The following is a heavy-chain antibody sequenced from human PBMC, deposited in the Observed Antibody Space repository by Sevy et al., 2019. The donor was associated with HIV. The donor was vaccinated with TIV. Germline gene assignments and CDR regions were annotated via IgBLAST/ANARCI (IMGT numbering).Heavy chain of an antibody. V-gene: IGHV1-2*02. CDR3: ANRGKLLGMDV. CDR2: INPDSGGT. J-gene: IGHJ6*02. D-gene: IGHD2-15*01. Sequence: ASVKVSCKASGSTFTGNYIHWVRQAPGQGLEWMGWINPDSGGTNYAQKFQGRVTMTRDTSISIAYVELSRLRYDDTAVYYCANRGKLLGMDVWGQGTTVTVSS. CDR1: GSTFTGNY.